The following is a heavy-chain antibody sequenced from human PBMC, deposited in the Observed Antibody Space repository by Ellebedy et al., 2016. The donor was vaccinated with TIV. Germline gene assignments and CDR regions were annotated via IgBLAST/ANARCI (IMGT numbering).Heavy chain of an antibody. Sequence: SETLSLTXAVSGASVTSNNWWSWVRQPPGKGLEWIGDVFHTGRTNYNPSLKSRVTISVEKSKNQFSLLLSSVTAADTANYYCARMLTAFYNQYYDGMGVWGQGTTVTVSS. J-gene: IGHJ6*02. CDR3: ARMLTAFYNQYYDGMGV. V-gene: IGHV4-4*02. CDR1: GASVTSNNW. D-gene: IGHD1-14*01. CDR2: VFHTGRT.